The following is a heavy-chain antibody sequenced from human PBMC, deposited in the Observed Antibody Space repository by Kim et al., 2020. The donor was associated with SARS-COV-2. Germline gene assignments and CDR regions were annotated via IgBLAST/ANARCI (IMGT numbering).Heavy chain of an antibody. J-gene: IGHJ5*02. CDR1: GGSFSGYY. CDR3: ARKRRRDRVGGGNWFDP. V-gene: IGHV4-34*01. CDR2: INHSGST. Sequence: SETLSLTCAVYGGSFSGYYWSWIRQPPGKGLEWIGEINHSGSTNYNPSLKSRVTISVDTSKNQFSLKLSSVTAADTAVYYCARKRRRDRVGGGNWFDPWGQGTLVTVSS. D-gene: IGHD1-26*01.